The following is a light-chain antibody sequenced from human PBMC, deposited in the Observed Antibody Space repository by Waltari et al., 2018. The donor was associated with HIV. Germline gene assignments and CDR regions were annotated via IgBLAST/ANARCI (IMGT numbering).Light chain of an antibody. CDR1: KLGGNY. CDR3: QAWDSFTGL. CDR2: QDT. Sequence: SFELTQPPSVSVSPGQTARITCSGVKLGGNYVSWYQQRPGQSPVLIIYQDTKRPSGIPERFSGSNSGNTVTLTISGTQALDEADYYCQAWDSFTGLFGGGTKLTVL. J-gene: IGLJ2*01. V-gene: IGLV3-1*01.